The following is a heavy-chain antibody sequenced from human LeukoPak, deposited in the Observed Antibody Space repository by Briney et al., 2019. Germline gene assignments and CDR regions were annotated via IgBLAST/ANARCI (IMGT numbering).Heavy chain of an antibody. Sequence: SETLSLTCAVYGGSFSGYYWSWIRQPPGKGLEWIGEINHSGSTNYNPSLKSRVTISVDTSKYQFSLKLSSVTAADTAVYYCAREGQYSSSSEFWFDPWGQGTLVTVSS. J-gene: IGHJ5*02. D-gene: IGHD6-6*01. CDR2: INHSGST. V-gene: IGHV4-34*01. CDR1: GGSFSGYY. CDR3: AREGQYSSSSEFWFDP.